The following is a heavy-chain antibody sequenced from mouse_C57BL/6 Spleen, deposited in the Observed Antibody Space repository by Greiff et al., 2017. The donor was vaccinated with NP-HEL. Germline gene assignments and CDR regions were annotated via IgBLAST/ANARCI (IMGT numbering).Heavy chain of an antibody. CDR1: GYSFTGYY. D-gene: IGHD2-1*01. J-gene: IGHJ4*01. CDR3: ARWGNYEAMDY. CDR2: IYPYNGVS. Sequence: EVQVVESGPELVKPGASVKISCKASGYSFTGYYMHWVKQSHGNILDWIGYIYPYNGVSSYNQKFKGKATLTVDKSSSTAYMELRSLTSEDAAVYYCARWGNYEAMDYWGQGTSVTVSS. V-gene: IGHV1-31*01.